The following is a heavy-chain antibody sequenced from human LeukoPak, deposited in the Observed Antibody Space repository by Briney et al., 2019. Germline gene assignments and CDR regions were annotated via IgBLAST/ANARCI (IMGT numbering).Heavy chain of an antibody. J-gene: IGHJ5*02. CDR2: MNPNSGNT. D-gene: IGHD3-22*01. V-gene: IGHV1-8*01. Sequence: GASVKVPCKASGYTFTSYDINWVRQATGQGLEWMGWMNPNSGNTGYAQKFQGRVTMTRNTSISTAYMELSSLRSEDTAVYYCARGDLNYYDSSGYYPWGQGTLVTVSS. CDR1: GYTFTSYD. CDR3: ARGDLNYYDSSGYYP.